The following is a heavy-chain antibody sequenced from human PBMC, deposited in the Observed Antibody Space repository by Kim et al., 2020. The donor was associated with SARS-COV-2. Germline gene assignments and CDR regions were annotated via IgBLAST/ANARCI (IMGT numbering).Heavy chain of an antibody. J-gene: IGHJ5*02. V-gene: IGHV3-33*06. D-gene: IGHD3-22*01. CDR2: IWYDGSNK. CDR1: GFTFSSYG. CDR3: AKDIIDYYDSSGSRSAPRDWFDP. Sequence: GGSLRLSCAASGFTFSSYGMHWVRQAPGKGLEWVAVIWYDGSNKYYADSVKGRFTISRDNSKNTLYLQMNSLRAEDTAVYYCAKDIIDYYDSSGSRSAPRDWFDPWGQGTLVTVSS.